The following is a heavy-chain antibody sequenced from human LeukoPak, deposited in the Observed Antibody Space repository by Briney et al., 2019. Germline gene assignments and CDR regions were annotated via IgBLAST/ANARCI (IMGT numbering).Heavy chain of an antibody. Sequence: PSETLSLTCTVSGYSINSAYYWGWIRQPPGKGLEWIGSIYHSWSTYSNPSLKSRVTISVDTSKNQFSLKLTSVTAADTAVYYCARVHRPAYYYDSSGYYYFDYWGQGTLVTVSS. J-gene: IGHJ4*02. D-gene: IGHD3-22*01. CDR2: IYHSWST. CDR3: ARVHRPAYYYDSSGYYYFDY. V-gene: IGHV4-38-2*02. CDR1: GYSINSAYY.